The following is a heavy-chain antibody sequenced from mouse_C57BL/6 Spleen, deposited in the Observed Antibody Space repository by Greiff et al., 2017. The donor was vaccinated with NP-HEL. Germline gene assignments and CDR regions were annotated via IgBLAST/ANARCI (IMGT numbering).Heavy chain of an antibody. J-gene: IGHJ2*01. Sequence: VQLQQPGAELVKPGASVKLSCKASGYTFTSYWMQWVKQGPGQGLEWIGEIDPSDSYTNYNQKFKGKATLTVDTSSSTAYMQLSSLTSEDSAVYYCARGSSSLDYWGQGTTLTVSS. CDR1: GYTFTSYW. V-gene: IGHV1-50*01. CDR3: ARGSSSLDY. D-gene: IGHD1-1*01. CDR2: IDPSDSYT.